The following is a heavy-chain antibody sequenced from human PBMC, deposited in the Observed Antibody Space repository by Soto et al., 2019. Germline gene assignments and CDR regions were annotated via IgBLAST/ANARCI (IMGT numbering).Heavy chain of an antibody. V-gene: IGHV4-31*03. CDR1: GGSISSGGYY. Sequence: QVQLQESGPGLVKPSQTLSLTCTVSGGSISSGGYYWSWIRQHPGKGLEWIGYIYYSGSTYYNPSLKRRVTISVDTSKNQVSLKLSSVTAADTAVYYCARETADIVVVVAATPGAFDIWGQGTMVTVSS. D-gene: IGHD2-15*01. CDR2: IYYSGST. J-gene: IGHJ3*02. CDR3: ARETADIVVVVAATPGAFDI.